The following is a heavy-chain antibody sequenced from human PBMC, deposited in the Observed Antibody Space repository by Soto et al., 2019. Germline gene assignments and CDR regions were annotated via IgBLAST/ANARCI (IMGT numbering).Heavy chain of an antibody. Sequence: ASVKVSCKASGYTFTGYYMHWVRQAPGQGLEWMGWINPNSGGTNYAQKFQGWVTMTRDTSISTAYMELSRLRSDDTAVYYCARVLHDILTGKDSFYYYVMDVGGQGTTVTVSS. V-gene: IGHV1-2*04. D-gene: IGHD3-9*01. CDR1: GYTFTGYY. CDR3: ARVLHDILTGKDSFYYYVMDV. J-gene: IGHJ6*02. CDR2: INPNSGGT.